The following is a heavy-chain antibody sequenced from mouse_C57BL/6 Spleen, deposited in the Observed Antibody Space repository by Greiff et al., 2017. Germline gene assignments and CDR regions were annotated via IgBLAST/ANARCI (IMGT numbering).Heavy chain of an antibody. D-gene: IGHD4-1*01. CDR2: IDPSDSYT. CDR1: GYTFTSYW. J-gene: IGHJ4*01. Sequence: QVQLQQPGAELVKPGASVKLSCKASGYTFTSYWMQWVKQRPGQGLEWIGEIDPSDSYTNYNQKFKGKATLTVDTSSSTAYMQLSSLTSEDTAVYYCARSWEDAMDYWGQGTSVTVSS. V-gene: IGHV1-50*01. CDR3: ARSWEDAMDY.